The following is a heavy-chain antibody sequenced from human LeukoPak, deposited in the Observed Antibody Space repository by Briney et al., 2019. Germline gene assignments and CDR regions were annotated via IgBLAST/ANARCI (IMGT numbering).Heavy chain of an antibody. CDR1: GGSISSGGYS. Sequence: NPSQTLSLTCAVSGGSISSGGYSWSWIRQPPGKGLEWIGYIYYSGSTYYNPSLKSRVTISVDTSKNQFSLKLSSVTAADTAVYYCARGPSRILEWILHDAFDIWGQGTMVTVSS. CDR2: IYYSGST. CDR3: ARGPSRILEWILHDAFDI. J-gene: IGHJ3*02. V-gene: IGHV4-30-4*07. D-gene: IGHD3-3*01.